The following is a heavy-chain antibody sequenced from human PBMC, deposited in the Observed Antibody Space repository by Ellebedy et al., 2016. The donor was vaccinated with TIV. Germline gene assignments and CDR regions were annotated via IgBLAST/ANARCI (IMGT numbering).Heavy chain of an antibody. D-gene: IGHD2-15*01. CDR3: AKSGEFLDFVVSEVVTRWFDP. CDR2: VSHRGNT. Sequence: MPSETLSLTCGVHGVFLSAYYWTWIRQSPGKGLEWIGEVSHRGNTKCNPSLKTRVTMVLDTSKNMFSLNLPSVTAADTAVYYCAKSGEFLDFVVSEVVTRWFDPWGQGTLVTVSS. J-gene: IGHJ5*02. CDR1: GVFLSAYY. V-gene: IGHV4-34*01.